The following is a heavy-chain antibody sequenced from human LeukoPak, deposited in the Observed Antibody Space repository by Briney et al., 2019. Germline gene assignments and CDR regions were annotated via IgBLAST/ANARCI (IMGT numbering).Heavy chain of an antibody. J-gene: IGHJ4*02. V-gene: IGHV7-4-1*02. CDR3: ARSTAGIAAAGQDY. CDR2: INTNTGNP. D-gene: IGHD6-13*01. CDR1: GYTFTSYA. Sequence: ASVKVSCTASGYTFTSYAMNWVRQAPGQGLEWMGWINTNTGNPTYAQGFTGRFVFSLDTSVSTAYLQISSLKAEDTAVYYCARSTAGIAAAGQDYWGQGTLVTVSS.